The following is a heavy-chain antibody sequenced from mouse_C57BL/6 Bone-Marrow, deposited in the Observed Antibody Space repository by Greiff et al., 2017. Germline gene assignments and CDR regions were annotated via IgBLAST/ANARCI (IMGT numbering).Heavy chain of an antibody. V-gene: IGHV3-6*01. D-gene: IGHD2-5*01. CDR3: ARDGDSNYGGRFAY. CDR1: GYSIPSGYY. J-gene: IGHJ3*01. CDR2: ISYDGRN. Sequence: EVKLVESGPGLVKPSQSLSLTCSVTGYSIPSGYYWNWIRQFPGKKLEWMGDISYDGRNNYHHSLKKRISITRDTSTNQFFLKLNTVTTEDTATYYCARDGDSNYGGRFAYWGQGTLVTVSA.